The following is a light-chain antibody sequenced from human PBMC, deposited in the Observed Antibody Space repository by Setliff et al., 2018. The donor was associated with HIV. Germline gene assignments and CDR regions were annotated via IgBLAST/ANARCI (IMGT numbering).Light chain of an antibody. V-gene: IGLV1-44*01. CDR3: SVWDDGLSGPA. CDR1: NSNVGNNP. Sequence: QSVLTQPPSASAAPGQTVTISCSGSNSNVGNNPVSWNQHLPGTAPKLVIYSNNRRPSGVPDRFSATKSGTSASLAISGLQSEDEGDYFCSVWDDGLSGPAFGGGTK. CDR2: SNN. J-gene: IGLJ2*01.